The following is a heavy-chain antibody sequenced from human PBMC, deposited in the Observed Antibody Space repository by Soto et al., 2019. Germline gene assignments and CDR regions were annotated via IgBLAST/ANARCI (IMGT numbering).Heavy chain of an antibody. CDR3: ARAGGLRESGV. CDR1: GYTFTSYG. CDR2: ISAYNGNT. J-gene: IGHJ6*02. V-gene: IGHV1-18*01. D-gene: IGHD4-17*01. Sequence: QVQLVQSGAEVKKPGASVKVSCKASGYTFTSYGISWVRQAPGQGLEWMGWISAYNGNTTYAQKLQGRGTMTTDTSTRTAYMELRRLRSDDTAVYYCARAGGLRESGVWGQGTTVTVSS.